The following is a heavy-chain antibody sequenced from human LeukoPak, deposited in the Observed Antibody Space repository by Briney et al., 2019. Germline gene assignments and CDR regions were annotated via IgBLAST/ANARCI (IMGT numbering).Heavy chain of an antibody. CDR1: GGSFSGYY. V-gene: IGHV3-53*01. CDR2: IYSGGST. J-gene: IGHJ4*02. Sequence: ETLSLTCAVYGGSFSGYYWSWVRQAPGKGLEWVSVIYSGGSTYYADSVKGRFTISRDNTKNTLYLQMNSLRAEDTAVYYCARAPAKIYGDYGIDYWSQGTLVTVSS. D-gene: IGHD4-17*01. CDR3: ARAPAKIYGDYGIDY.